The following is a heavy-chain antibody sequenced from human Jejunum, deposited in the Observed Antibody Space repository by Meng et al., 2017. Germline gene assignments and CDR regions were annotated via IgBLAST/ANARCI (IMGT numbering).Heavy chain of an antibody. CDR2: MYFSGST. J-gene: IGHJ4*02. D-gene: IGHD3-22*01. CDR3: ARGHFDKYFDS. V-gene: IGHV4-61*01. Sequence: QVQLQEAGPGLVRPSETLSLNCTISGGSVNSCSYYWSWIRQPPGKGLEWIGYMYFSGSTNYNASLKSRVTISVDTSKKQFSLKLTSVTAADTAVYYCARGHFDKYFDSWGQGTLVTVSS. CDR1: GGSVNSCSYY.